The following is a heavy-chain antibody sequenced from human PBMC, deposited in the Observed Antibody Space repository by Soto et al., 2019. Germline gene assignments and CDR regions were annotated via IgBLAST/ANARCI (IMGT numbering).Heavy chain of an antibody. CDR3: ARETGYCSSTSCYWNYYYGMDV. J-gene: IGHJ6*01. CDR1: GFTFSSYA. Sequence: QVQLVESGGGVVQPGRSLRLSCEASGFTFSSYAMHWVRQAPGKGLEWVAVISYDGSNKYYADSVKGRFTISRDNSKNTLYLQMNSLRAEDTAVYYCARETGYCSSTSCYWNYYYGMDVW. V-gene: IGHV3-30-3*01. D-gene: IGHD2-2*01. CDR2: ISYDGSNK.